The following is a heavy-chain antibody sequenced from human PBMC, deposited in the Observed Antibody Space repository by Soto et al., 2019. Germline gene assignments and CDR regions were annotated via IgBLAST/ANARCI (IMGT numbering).Heavy chain of an antibody. CDR3: ARGSGYSYGYSPVTGGTSYYYYGMDV. D-gene: IGHD5-18*01. V-gene: IGHV1-69*13. CDR1: GGTFSSYA. CDR2: IIPIFGAA. Sequence: GASVKVSCKASGGTFSSYAISWVRQAPGQGLEWMGGIIPIFGAANYAQKFQGRVTITADESTSTAYMELRRLRSEDTAVYYCARGSGYSYGYSPVTGGTSYYYYGMDVWGQGTTVTV. J-gene: IGHJ6*02.